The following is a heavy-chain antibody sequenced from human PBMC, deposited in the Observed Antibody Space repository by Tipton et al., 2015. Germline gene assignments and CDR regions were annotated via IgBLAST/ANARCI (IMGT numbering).Heavy chain of an antibody. CDR1: GGSISGYF. CDR2: IHYTGRT. CDR3: ARGDWII. V-gene: IGHV4-59*01. J-gene: IGHJ4*02. Sequence: TLSLTCTVSGGSISGYFWSWIRQPPGKGLEWIGYIHYTGRTKYNPSLNSRVTISLDTSKNQFSLKVSSVAAADTAVYYCARGDWIIWGQGTLVTVSS. D-gene: IGHD3/OR15-3a*01.